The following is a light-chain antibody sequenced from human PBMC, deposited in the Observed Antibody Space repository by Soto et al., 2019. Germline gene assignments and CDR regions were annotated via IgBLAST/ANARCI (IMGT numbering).Light chain of an antibody. V-gene: IGLV3-21*02. Sequence: SYELTQPPSVSVAPGQTARITCGGTNIGSKSVHWYQQKPGQAPVLVVYDDNNRPSGIPERFSGSNSGNTATLTISRVEVGDEADYYCKVWDSSSDHWVFGGGTKLTVL. J-gene: IGLJ3*02. CDR1: NIGSKS. CDR2: DDN. CDR3: KVWDSSSDHWV.